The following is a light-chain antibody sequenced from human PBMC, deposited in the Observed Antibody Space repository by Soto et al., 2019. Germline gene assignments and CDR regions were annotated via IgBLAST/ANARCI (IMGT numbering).Light chain of an antibody. CDR1: QSVSSSY. V-gene: IGKV3-11*01. CDR2: DAS. Sequence: EIVLTQSPGTLSLSPGERGTLSCTASQSVSSSYLAWYHQKPGQAPRLLIYDASNRATGIPARFSGSGSGTDFTLTISSLEPEDFAVYYCQQRSNWPPITFGQGTRLEIK. J-gene: IGKJ5*01. CDR3: QQRSNWPPIT.